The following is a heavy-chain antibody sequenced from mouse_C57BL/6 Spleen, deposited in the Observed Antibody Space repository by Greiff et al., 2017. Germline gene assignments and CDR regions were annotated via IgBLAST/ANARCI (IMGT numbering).Heavy chain of an antibody. V-gene: IGHV1-53*01. D-gene: IGHD2-5*01. CDR1: GYTFTSYW. J-gene: IGHJ4*01. CDR3: ARGDSNYVLYYAMDY. Sequence: QVQLQQPGTELVKPGASVKLSCKASGYTFTSYWMHWVKQRPGQGLEWIGNINPSNGGTNYNEKFKSKATLTVDKSSSTAYMQLSSLTSEDSAVYYCARGDSNYVLYYAMDYWGQGTSVTVSS. CDR2: INPSNGGT.